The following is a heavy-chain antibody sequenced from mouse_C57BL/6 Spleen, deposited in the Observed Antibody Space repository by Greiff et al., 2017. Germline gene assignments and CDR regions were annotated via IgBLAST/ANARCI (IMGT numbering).Heavy chain of an antibody. D-gene: IGHD1-1*01. CDR3: TTPYATVVVAY. CDR2: IDPEDGDT. Sequence: VQLQQSGAELVRPGASVKLSCTASGFNFKDYYMHWVKQRPEQGLEWIGRIDPEDGDTEYAPKFQGKATMTAATSSNTAYLQLSTLTAEDTAVYYCTTPYATVVVAYWGQGTTLTVSS. CDR1: GFNFKDYY. V-gene: IGHV14-1*01. J-gene: IGHJ2*01.